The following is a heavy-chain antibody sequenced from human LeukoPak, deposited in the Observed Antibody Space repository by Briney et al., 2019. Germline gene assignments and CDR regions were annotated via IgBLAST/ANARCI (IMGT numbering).Heavy chain of an antibody. J-gene: IGHJ4*02. CDR3: ARWGVDYGGDDRDY. V-gene: IGHV3-48*03. D-gene: IGHD4-23*01. CDR1: GFTFSSSE. CDR2: ISSRGSTI. Sequence: PGGSLRLSCAASGFTFSSSEMNWVRQAPGKGLEWVSYISSRGSTIYYADSVKGRFTISRDSAKNSLYLQMNSLRAEDTAVYYCARWGVDYGGDDRDYWGQGTLVTVSS.